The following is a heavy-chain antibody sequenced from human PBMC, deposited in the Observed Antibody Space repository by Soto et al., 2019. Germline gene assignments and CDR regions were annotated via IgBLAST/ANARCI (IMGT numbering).Heavy chain of an antibody. CDR2: IYYSGST. J-gene: IGHJ6*02. CDR1: GGSISSYY. D-gene: IGHD1-7*01. CDR3: AREGLTGTIGLYYYYGLDV. V-gene: IGHV4-59*01. Sequence: QVQLQESGPGLVKPSETLSLTCTVSGGSISSYYWNWIRQPPGKGLEWIGYIYYSGSTNYNSSPKSRVTISVDTSKNQFSLKPSSVTAADTAVYYCAREGLTGTIGLYYYYGLDVWGQGTTVTVSS.